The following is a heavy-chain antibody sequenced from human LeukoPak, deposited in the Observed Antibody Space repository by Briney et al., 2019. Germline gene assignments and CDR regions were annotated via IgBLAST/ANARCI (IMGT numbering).Heavy chain of an antibody. Sequence: GGSLRLSCTASGFTFGDYAMSWFRQAPGKGLEWVGFIRSKDYGGTIEYAASVKGRFTISRDDSRSIAYLQMNSLRAEDTAVYYCARGPSGYHNTGGQGTLVTVSS. D-gene: IGHD5-12*01. CDR1: GFTFGDYA. CDR2: IRSKDYGGTI. J-gene: IGHJ4*02. V-gene: IGHV3-49*03. CDR3: ARGPSGYHNT.